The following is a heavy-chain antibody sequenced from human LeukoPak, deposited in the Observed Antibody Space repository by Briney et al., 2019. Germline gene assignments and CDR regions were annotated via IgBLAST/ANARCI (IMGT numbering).Heavy chain of an antibody. V-gene: IGHV4-34*01. D-gene: IGHD3-22*01. CDR2: INHSGST. CDR3: AREVHDASSGYYTGLYYFDY. J-gene: IGHJ4*02. CDR1: GGSFSGYY. Sequence: PSETLSLTCAVYGGSFSGYYWSWIRQPPGKGLEWIGEINHSGSTNYNPSLKSRVTISVDKSKNQFSLKLSSVTAADTAVYYCAREVHDASSGYYTGLYYFDYWGQGTLVTVSS.